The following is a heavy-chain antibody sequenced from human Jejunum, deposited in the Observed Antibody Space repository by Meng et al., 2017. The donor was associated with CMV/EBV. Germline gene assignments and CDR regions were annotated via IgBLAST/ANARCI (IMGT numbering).Heavy chain of an antibody. D-gene: IGHD1-14*01. CDR3: ARDLGIANWFDP. J-gene: IGHJ5*02. V-gene: IGHV4-59*01. CDR1: GGSISGYY. CDR2: ISSTGST. Sequence: QVQLQESGPGLVKPSETLSLTCTGSGGSISGYYWSWIRQPPGKGLEWIGYISSTGSTDYTPSFKSRVTISVDTSKTQVSLKLSSVTATDTAVYYCARDLGIANWFDPWGQGTLVTVSS.